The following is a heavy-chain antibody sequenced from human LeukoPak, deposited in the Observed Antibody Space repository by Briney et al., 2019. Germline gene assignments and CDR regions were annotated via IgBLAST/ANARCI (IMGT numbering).Heavy chain of an antibody. CDR1: GGSISSDTYY. V-gene: IGHV4-61*02. D-gene: IGHD2-15*01. CDR2: IYASGNS. J-gene: IGHJ5*02. CDR3: AGTRRYCSGGSCYNWFDP. Sequence: PSETLSLTCTVSGGSISSDTYYWSWIRQPAGKGLEWIGRIYASGNSNYNASLKSRVTISIDTSKNQFSLRLNSVIATDTAVYYCAGTRRYCSGGSCYNWFDPWGQGTLVTVSS.